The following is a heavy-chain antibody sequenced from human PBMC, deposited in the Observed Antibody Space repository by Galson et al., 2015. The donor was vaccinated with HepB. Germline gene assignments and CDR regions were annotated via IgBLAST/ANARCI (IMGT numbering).Heavy chain of an antibody. CDR2: IRSKANSHAT. D-gene: IGHD6-13*01. V-gene: IGHV3-73*01. J-gene: IGHJ3*02. CDR1: GFTLSGSA. Sequence: SLRLSCAASGFTLSGSAMHWVRQASGKGLEWVGRIRSKANSHATAYAASVKGRFTISRDDSKNTAYLQMNSLKTEDTAVYYCTRQDSSSWYSGAFDIWGQGTMVTVSS. CDR3: TRQDSSSWYSGAFDI.